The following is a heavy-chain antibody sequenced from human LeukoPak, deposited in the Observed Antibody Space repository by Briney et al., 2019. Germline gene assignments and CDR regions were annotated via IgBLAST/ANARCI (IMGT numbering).Heavy chain of an antibody. D-gene: IGHD4-4*01. CDR3: ARDRAVKARIGGMDV. V-gene: IGHV3-21*06. CDR2: ISESSSHT. CDR1: GFTFSGYS. Sequence: GGSLRLSCEASGFTFSGYSMTWVRQAPGKGLEWVSYISESSSHTYNADSVKGRFTISRDNAKNSLYLQMNSLRVEDTGIYYCARDRAVKARIGGMDVWGQGTTVIVSS. J-gene: IGHJ6*02.